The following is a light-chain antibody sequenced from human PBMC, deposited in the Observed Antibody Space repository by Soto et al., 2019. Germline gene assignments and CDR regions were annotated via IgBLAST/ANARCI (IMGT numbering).Light chain of an antibody. V-gene: IGKV3-20*01. CDR2: GAH. J-gene: IGKJ1*01. Sequence: ILLTQSPGRLSLSPGDGATLSCRASQSVSTKYLAWFQQKPGKAPRLLIYGAHIRAIGIADRFRGSGSGTDVTLTISRLEPEDFEVYYCQQYHSLPRTCGQGTKVDIK. CDR3: QQYHSLPRT. CDR1: QSVSTKY.